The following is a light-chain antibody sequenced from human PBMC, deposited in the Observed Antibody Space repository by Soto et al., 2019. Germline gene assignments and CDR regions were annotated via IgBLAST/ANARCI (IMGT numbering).Light chain of an antibody. CDR1: QSVSSS. V-gene: IGKV3-11*01. CDR3: HRRNSWPRT. J-gene: IGKJ1*01. CDR2: DTS. Sequence: EVVLTQSPATLSLSPGERATLSCRASQSVSSSLAWYQQKPGQTPRLLIYDTSDRATGVPARFSGSGSGTEFTLTISSLEPEDFAVYYCHRRNSWPRTFGEGTKVDIK.